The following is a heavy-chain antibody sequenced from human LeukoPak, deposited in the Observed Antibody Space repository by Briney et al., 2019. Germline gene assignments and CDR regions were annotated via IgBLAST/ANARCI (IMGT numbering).Heavy chain of an antibody. CDR1: GFTFSSYW. Sequence: KTGGSLRLSCAASGFTFSSYWMHWVRQAPGKGLVWVSRINSDGSSTSYADSVKGRFTISRDNAENSAYLQLTSLRADDTAVYYCARVGRSGYTADYWGQGTLVTVSS. CDR2: INSDGSST. J-gene: IGHJ4*02. D-gene: IGHD3-22*01. V-gene: IGHV3-74*01. CDR3: ARVGRSGYTADY.